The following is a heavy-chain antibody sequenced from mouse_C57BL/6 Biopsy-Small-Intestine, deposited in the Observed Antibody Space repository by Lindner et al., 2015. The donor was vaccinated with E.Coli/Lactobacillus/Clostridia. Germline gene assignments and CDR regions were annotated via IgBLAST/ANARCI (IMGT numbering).Heavy chain of an antibody. CDR3: ARSGDYGGAHYYAMDY. CDR2: IYPGDGDT. D-gene: IGHD2-4*01. J-gene: IGHJ4*01. CDR1: GYAFSSSW. V-gene: IGHV1-82*01. Sequence: VQLQESGPELVKPGASVKISCKASGYAFSSSWMNWVKQRPGKGLEWIGRIYPGDGDTNYNGKFKGKATLTADKSSSTAYMQLSSLTSEDSAVYFCARSGDYGGAHYYAMDYWGQGTSVTVSS.